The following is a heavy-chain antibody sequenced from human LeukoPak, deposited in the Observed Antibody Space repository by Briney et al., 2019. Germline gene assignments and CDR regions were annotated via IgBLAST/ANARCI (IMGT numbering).Heavy chain of an antibody. CDR1: GFTFSSYS. CDR2: ISSSSSTI. D-gene: IGHD2-2*01. J-gene: IGHJ4*02. Sequence: AGGSLRLSCAASGFTFSSYSMNWVRQAPGKWLEWVSYISSSSSTIYYADSVKGRFTISRDNAKNSLYLQMNSLRDEDTAVYYCASGVIVVVPAAKDSFDYWGQGTLVTVSS. V-gene: IGHV3-48*02. CDR3: ASGVIVVVPAAKDSFDY.